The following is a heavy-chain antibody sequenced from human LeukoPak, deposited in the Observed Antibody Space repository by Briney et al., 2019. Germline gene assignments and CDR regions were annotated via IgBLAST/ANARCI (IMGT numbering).Heavy chain of an antibody. J-gene: IGHJ4*02. CDR1: GFTFSSYW. CDR2: IKQDGSEK. V-gene: IGHV3-7*01. CDR3: VRSSGWVLDY. Sequence: GGPLRLSCAASGFTFSSYWINWVRQAPGRGLVWLANIKQDGSEKFYVDSVKGLFTISRDNAKNSLYLQMNSLRVEDTAVYYCVRSSGWVLDYWGQGTQVTVSS. D-gene: IGHD6-19*01.